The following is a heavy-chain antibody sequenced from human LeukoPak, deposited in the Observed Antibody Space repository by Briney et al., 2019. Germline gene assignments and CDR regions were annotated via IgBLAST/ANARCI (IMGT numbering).Heavy chain of an antibody. J-gene: IGHJ4*02. V-gene: IGHV3-7*03. CDR2: IHQDGSEQ. CDR3: ARDQGGAHRGPLDY. Sequence: AGGSLRLSCAASGFTFTHYWMCWVRQAPGKGLEWVANIHQDGSEQYYLDSVEGRFTISRDNAKNSLYLQMNSLRAEDTAVYYCARDQGGAHRGPLDYWGQGTLVTVSS. D-gene: IGHD3-16*01. CDR1: GFTFTHYW.